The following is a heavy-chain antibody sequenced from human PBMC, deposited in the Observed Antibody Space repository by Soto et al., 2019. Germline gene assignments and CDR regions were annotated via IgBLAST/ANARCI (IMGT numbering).Heavy chain of an antibody. CDR2: VSGSGGST. D-gene: IGHD2-15*01. CDR3: AKDLNGGKSRYYYDGLAV. CDR1: GFTFSSYA. V-gene: IGHV3-23*01. J-gene: IGHJ6*02. Sequence: EVQLLESGGGLVQPGGSLRLSSAASGFTFSSYAMSWVRKAPGKGLEWVSAVSGSGGSTYYADSVKGRVNISRDNSKNTMYLQMNSLRAEDTAVYYCAKDLNGGKSRYYYDGLAVWGQGTTVTVSS.